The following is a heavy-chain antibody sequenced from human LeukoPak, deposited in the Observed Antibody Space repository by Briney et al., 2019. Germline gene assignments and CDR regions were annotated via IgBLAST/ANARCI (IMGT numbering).Heavy chain of an antibody. Sequence: GGSLRLSCAASGFTFSPYAMNWVRQAPGKGLEWVSYISSSGSTIYYADSVKGRFTISRDNAKNSLYLQMNSLRAEDTAVYYCAELGITMIGGVWGKGTTVTISS. CDR2: ISSSGSTI. D-gene: IGHD3-10*02. J-gene: IGHJ6*04. V-gene: IGHV3-48*03. CDR1: GFTFSPYA. CDR3: AELGITMIGGV.